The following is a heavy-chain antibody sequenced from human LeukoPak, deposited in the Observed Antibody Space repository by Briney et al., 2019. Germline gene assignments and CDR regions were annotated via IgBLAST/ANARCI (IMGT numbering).Heavy chain of an antibody. CDR2: IIDSGGNT. CDR3: AKDRRGCSGTSCYYRFDY. V-gene: IGHV3-23*01. CDR1: GFTFSSYA. D-gene: IGHD2-2*01. Sequence: PGGSLRLSCAASGFTFSSYAMSWVRQAPGKGLEWVSAIIDSGGNTYYADSVQGRFTISRDNSKNTVYLQMNSLRAEVTAEYYCAKDRRGCSGTSCYYRFDYWGPGTLVTVSS. J-gene: IGHJ4*02.